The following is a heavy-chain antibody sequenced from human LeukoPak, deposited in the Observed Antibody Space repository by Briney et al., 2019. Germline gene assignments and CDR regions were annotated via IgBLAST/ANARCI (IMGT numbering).Heavy chain of an antibody. Sequence: SETLSLTCTVSGASISSFYWSWIRQPPGKXLEWIGEINHSGSTNYNPSLKSRVTISVDTSKNQFSLKLSSVTAADTAVYYCARSTVVTPGDYWGQGTLVTVSS. D-gene: IGHD4-17*01. CDR2: INHSGST. CDR1: GASISSFY. CDR3: ARSTVVTPGDY. J-gene: IGHJ4*02. V-gene: IGHV4-34*01.